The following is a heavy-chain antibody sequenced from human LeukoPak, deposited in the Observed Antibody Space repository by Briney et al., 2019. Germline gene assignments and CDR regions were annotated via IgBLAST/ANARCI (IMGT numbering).Heavy chain of an antibody. CDR1: GFTFSDYG. CDR3: AKVGSGGIDY. D-gene: IGHD2-15*01. Sequence: GGSLRLSCAASGFTFSDYGMHWVRQAPGKGLEWVAFIRNDGSYEYYPDSVKGRFTISRDNSRNALFLQMNSLRAEDTAVYYCAKVGSGGIDYWGQGTLVTVSS. V-gene: IGHV3-30*02. J-gene: IGHJ4*02. CDR2: IRNDGSYE.